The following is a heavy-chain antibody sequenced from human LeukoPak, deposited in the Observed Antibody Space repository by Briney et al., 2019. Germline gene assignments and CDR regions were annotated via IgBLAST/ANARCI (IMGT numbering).Heavy chain of an antibody. Sequence: GGSLRLSCAASGFTVSSKDMSWVHQAPGKGLEWVSIIYTGGSTYYADSVKGRFTISRDNSKDTLYLQMHSLRAEDTAVYYCAGAARGGYFDFWGQGTLVTVSS. J-gene: IGHJ4*02. V-gene: IGHV3-53*01. CDR1: GFTVSSKD. CDR3: AGAARGGYFDF. D-gene: IGHD3-16*01. CDR2: IYTGGST.